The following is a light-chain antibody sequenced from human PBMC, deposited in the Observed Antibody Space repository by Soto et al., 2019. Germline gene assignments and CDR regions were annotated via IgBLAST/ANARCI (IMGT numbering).Light chain of an antibody. J-gene: IGKJ2*01. CDR1: QSVSSSY. CDR2: GAS. Sequence: EIVLTQSPGTLSLSPGERATLSCRASQSVSSSYLAWYQQKPGQDPRLLIYGASSRATGIPDRFSGSGSGTDFTLTISRLEPEDFAVYYCQQYGSSFLFGQGTKLEIK. CDR3: QQYGSSFL. V-gene: IGKV3-20*01.